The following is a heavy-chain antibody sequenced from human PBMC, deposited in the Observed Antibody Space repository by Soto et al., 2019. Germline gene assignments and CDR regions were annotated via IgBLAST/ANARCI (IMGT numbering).Heavy chain of an antibody. D-gene: IGHD2-15*01. CDR2: MYYSGST. Sequence: PSETLSLTCDVSGGSTMISSYYCAWIRQPPGKGLEWIGSMYYSGSTYYNPSLKSRVTISVDTSKNQFSLKLSSVTAADTAVYYCARHVGGYYYYMDVWGKGTTVTVSS. J-gene: IGHJ6*03. CDR3: ARHVGGYYYYMDV. CDR1: GGSTMISSYY. V-gene: IGHV4-39*01.